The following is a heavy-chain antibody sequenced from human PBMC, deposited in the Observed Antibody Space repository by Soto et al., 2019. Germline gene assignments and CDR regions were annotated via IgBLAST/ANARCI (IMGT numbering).Heavy chain of an antibody. V-gene: IGHV1-69*02. D-gene: IGHD6-13*01. J-gene: IGHJ6*02. CDR2: IIPILGIA. CDR1: GGTFSSYT. CDR3: ARSGIAAAHYYYGMDV. Sequence: GASVKVSCKASGGTFSSYTISWVRQAPGQGLEWMGRIIPILGIANYAQKFQGRVTITADKSTSTAYMELSSLRSEDTAVYYCARSGIAAAHYYYGMDVWGQGTTVTVSS.